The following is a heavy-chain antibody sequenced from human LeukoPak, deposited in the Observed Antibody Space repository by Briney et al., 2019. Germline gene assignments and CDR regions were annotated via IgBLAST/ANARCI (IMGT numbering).Heavy chain of an antibody. Sequence: GASVKVSCKASGGTFSSYDINWVRQATGQGLEWMGWMNPNSGNTGYAQKFQGRVTMTRNTSISTAYMELSSLRSEDTAVYYCARGATYYYDSSDMYGSYYYYMDVWGKGTTVTISS. CDR1: GGTFSSYD. V-gene: IGHV1-8*02. J-gene: IGHJ6*03. CDR2: MNPNSGNT. D-gene: IGHD3-22*01. CDR3: ARGATYYYDSSDMYGSYYYYMDV.